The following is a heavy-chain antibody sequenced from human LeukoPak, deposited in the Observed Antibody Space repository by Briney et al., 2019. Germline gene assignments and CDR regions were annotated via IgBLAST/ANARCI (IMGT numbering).Heavy chain of an antibody. CDR2: VSSSGSST. J-gene: IGHJ4*02. D-gene: IGHD1-26*01. Sequence: GGSLRLSCAASGFTFSSYAMSWVRQAPGKGLEWVSSVSSSGSSTYYADSVKGRLTISRDNSKTTLYLQMNSLRAEDTAVYSCAKDRLGALLYFDSWGQGTLVTVSS. CDR3: AKDRLGALLYFDS. V-gene: IGHV3-23*01. CDR1: GFTFSSYA.